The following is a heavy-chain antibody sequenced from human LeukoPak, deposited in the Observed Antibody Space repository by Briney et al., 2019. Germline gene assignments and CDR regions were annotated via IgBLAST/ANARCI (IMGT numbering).Heavy chain of an antibody. CDR3: ARDSLGMGWFDP. Sequence: GGPLRLSCAASGFTVSSNYMSWVRQAPGKGLEWVSVIYSGGSTYYADSAKGRFTISRDNSKNTLYLQMNSLRAEDTAVYYCARDSLGMGWFDPWGQGTLVTVSS. CDR2: IYSGGST. CDR1: GFTVSSNY. J-gene: IGHJ5*02. V-gene: IGHV3-53*01. D-gene: IGHD7-27*01.